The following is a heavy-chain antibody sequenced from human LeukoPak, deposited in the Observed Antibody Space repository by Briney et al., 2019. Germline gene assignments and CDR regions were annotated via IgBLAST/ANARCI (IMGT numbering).Heavy chain of an antibody. J-gene: IGHJ4*02. D-gene: IGHD6-13*01. CDR3: ARDSWGYSSSWCMDY. CDR1: GFTFSSYA. CDR2: ISYDGSNK. V-gene: IGHV3-30*04. Sequence: GGSLRLSCAASGFTFSSYAMHWVRQAPGKGLEWVAVISYDGSNKYYADSVKGRFTISRDNSKNTLYLQMNSLRAEDTAVYYCARDSWGYSSSWCMDYWGQGTLVIVSS.